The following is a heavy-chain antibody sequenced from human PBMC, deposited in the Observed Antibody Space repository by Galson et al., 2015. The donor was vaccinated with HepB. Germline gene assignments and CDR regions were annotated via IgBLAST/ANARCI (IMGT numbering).Heavy chain of an antibody. CDR1: GFTFDDYA. CDR2: ISGRDDST. D-gene: IGHD1-14*01. V-gene: IGHV3-23*01. CDR3: AKDVSLRTEPVVSAADG. Sequence: SLRLSCAASGFTFDDYAMTWVRQVPGKGLEWVSGISGRDDSTYYADSVRGRFTISRDNSKNMVFLQMDSLRAEDTAIYYCAKDVSLRTEPVVSAADGWGQGTLVTVSS. J-gene: IGHJ4*02.